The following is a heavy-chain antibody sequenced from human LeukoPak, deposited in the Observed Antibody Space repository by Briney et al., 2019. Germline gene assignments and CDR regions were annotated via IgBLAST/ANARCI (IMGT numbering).Heavy chain of an antibody. CDR1: GYTFTGYY. CDR2: INPNSGGT. Sequence: ASVKVSCKASGYTFTGYYMHWVRQAPGRGLEWMGWINPNSGGTNYAQKFQGRVTMTRDTSISTAYMELSRLRSDDTAVYYCARESEEGYASSLGYWGQGTLVTVSS. J-gene: IGHJ4*02. CDR3: ARESEEGYASSLGY. D-gene: IGHD3-22*01. V-gene: IGHV1-2*02.